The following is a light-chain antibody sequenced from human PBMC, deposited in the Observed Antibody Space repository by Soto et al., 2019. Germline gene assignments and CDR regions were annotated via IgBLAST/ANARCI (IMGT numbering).Light chain of an antibody. CDR1: SSNIGNNY. CDR3: GTWDSSLSAVI. V-gene: IGLV1-51*01. CDR2: DSN. Sequence: QSVLTQPPSLSAAPGQKVTITCSGSSSNIGNNYVSWYQQLPGTAPKLLIYDSNVRPPGIPDRFSGSRSGTSATLGITGLQTGDEADYYCGTWDSSLSAVIFGGGTKLTVL. J-gene: IGLJ2*01.